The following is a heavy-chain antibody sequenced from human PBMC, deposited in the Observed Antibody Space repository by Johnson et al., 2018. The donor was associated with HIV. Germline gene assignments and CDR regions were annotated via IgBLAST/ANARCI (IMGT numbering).Heavy chain of an antibody. CDR2: IGTAGDT. CDR1: GFTFSSYD. CDR3: ARDLAYGDIVLVSAFDI. V-gene: IGHV3-13*01. D-gene: IGHD2-8*02. J-gene: IGHJ3*02. Sequence: VQLVESGGGVVQPGRSLRLSCAASGFTFSSYDMHWVRQATGKGLEWVSAIGTAGDTYYPGSVKGRFTISRENAKNSLYLQMNSLRAEDTALYYCARDLAYGDIVLVSAFDIWGQGTMVTVSS.